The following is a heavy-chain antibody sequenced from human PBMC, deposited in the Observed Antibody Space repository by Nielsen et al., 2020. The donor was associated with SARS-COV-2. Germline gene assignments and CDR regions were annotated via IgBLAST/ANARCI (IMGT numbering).Heavy chain of an antibody. CDR2: IILILGIA. J-gene: IGHJ4*02. CDR1: GGTFSSYA. Sequence: SVKVSCKASGGTFSSYAISWVRQAPGQGLEWMGRIILILGIANYAQKFQGRVTITADKSTSTAYMELSSLRSEDTAVYYCARDPVGASRGFDYWGQGTLVTVSS. D-gene: IGHD1-26*01. CDR3: ARDPVGASRGFDY. V-gene: IGHV1-69*04.